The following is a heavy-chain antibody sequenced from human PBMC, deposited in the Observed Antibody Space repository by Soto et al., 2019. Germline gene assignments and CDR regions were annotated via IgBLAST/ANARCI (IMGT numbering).Heavy chain of an antibody. CDR2: IYHSGST. CDR3: ARSGSWYLGYYFDY. D-gene: IGHD6-13*01. V-gene: IGHV4-4*02. Sequence: PSETLSLTCAVSGGSISSSNWWSWVRQPPGKGLEWIGEIYHSGSTNYNPSLKSRVTISVDKSKNQFSLKLSSVTAADTAVYYCARSGSWYLGYYFDYWGQGTLVTVSS. J-gene: IGHJ4*02. CDR1: GGSISSSNW.